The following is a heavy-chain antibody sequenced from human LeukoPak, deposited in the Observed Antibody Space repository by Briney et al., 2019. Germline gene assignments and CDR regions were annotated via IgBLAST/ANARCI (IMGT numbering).Heavy chain of an antibody. V-gene: IGHV3-30-3*01. CDR2: ISYDGSNK. CDR1: GFTFSSYA. D-gene: IGHD3-22*01. Sequence: PGGSLRLSCAASGFTFSSYAMHWVRQAPGKGLEWVAVISYDGSNKYYADSVKGRFTISRDNSKNTLYLQMNSLRAEDTAVYYCAREGSGYYYGLSFDYWGQGTLATVSS. CDR3: AREGSGYYYGLSFDY. J-gene: IGHJ4*02.